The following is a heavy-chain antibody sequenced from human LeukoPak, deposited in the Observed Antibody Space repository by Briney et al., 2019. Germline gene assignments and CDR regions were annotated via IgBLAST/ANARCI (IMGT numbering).Heavy chain of an antibody. CDR3: XXLGITMIGGV. D-gene: IGHD3-10*02. CDR1: GFTFSSYE. Sequence: CXXSGFTFSSYEMNWVRQAPGKGLEWVSYISSSGSTIYYADSVKGRFTISRDNAKNSLYLQMNRLRAEDTAVYYXXXLGITMIGGVWGKGTTVTISS. J-gene: IGHJ6*04. V-gene: IGHV3-48*03. CDR2: ISSSGSTI.